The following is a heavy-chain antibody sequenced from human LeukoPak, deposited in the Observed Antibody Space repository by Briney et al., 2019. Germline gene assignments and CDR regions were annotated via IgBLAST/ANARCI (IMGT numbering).Heavy chain of an antibody. CDR2: IGGSGGST. J-gene: IGHJ6*03. D-gene: IGHD6-13*01. CDR3: AKTYSSSRAHYYYYYYMDV. Sequence: GGSLRLSCAASGFTFSSYAMSWVRQAPGKGLEWVSAIGGSGGSTYYADSVKGRFTISRDNSKNTLYLQMNSLRAEDTAVYYCAKTYSSSRAHYYYYYYMDVWGKGTTVTISS. CDR1: GFTFSSYA. V-gene: IGHV3-23*01.